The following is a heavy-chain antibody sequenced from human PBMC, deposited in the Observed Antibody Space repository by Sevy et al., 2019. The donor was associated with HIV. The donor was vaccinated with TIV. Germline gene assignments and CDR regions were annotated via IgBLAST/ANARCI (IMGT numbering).Heavy chain of an antibody. CDR3: AKAGARITMVRGVPFDY. J-gene: IGHJ4*02. V-gene: IGHV3-23*01. D-gene: IGHD3-10*01. Sequence: GGSLRLSCAASGFTFSSYAMSWVRQAPGKGLEWVSAISGSGGSTYYADSVKGRFTISRDNSKNTLYLQMNSLRAEDMAVYYCAKAGARITMVRGVPFDYWGQGTLVTVSS. CDR2: ISGSGGST. CDR1: GFTFSSYA.